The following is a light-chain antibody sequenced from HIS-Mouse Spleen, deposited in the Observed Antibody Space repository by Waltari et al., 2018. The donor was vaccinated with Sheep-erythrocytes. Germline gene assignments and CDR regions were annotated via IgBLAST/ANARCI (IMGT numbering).Light chain of an antibody. CDR2: DAS. CDR3: QQFNSYPPT. Sequence: AIQLTQSPSSLSASVGDRVTITCRASQGISSALAWYQQKPGKAPKLLIYDASSLESGVPSRFSGSGSGTDYTLTISSLQPEDFATYYCQQFNSYPPTFGQGTRLEIK. J-gene: IGKJ5*01. CDR1: QGISSA. V-gene: IGKV1-13*02.